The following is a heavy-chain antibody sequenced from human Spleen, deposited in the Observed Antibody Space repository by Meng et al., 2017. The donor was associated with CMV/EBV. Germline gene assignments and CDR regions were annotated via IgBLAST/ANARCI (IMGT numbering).Heavy chain of an antibody. CDR3: ARAGVPAAILSYFDY. CDR2: INTSGGST. CDR1: GFTFSNSA. V-gene: IGHV3-23*01. J-gene: IGHJ4*02. Sequence: GESLKISCAASGFTFSNSAMSWVRQAPGKGLEWVSTINTSGGSTYYADSVKGRFTISRDNSKNTLYLQMNSLRAEDTAVYYCARAGVPAAILSYFDYWGQGTLVTVSS. D-gene: IGHD2-2*02.